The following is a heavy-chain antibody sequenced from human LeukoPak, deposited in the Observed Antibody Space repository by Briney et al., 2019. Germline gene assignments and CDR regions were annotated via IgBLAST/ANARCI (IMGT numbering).Heavy chain of an antibody. D-gene: IGHD3-10*01. Sequence: RSGGSLRLSCAASGFTFDDYGMSWVRQTPGKGLEWVSGINWNGGSTGYADSVKGRFTISRDNAKNSLYLQMNSLRAEDTAVYYCSRVHIHYYGSGSYYIGQSRPDYYYMDVWGKGTTVTVSS. J-gene: IGHJ6*03. CDR3: SRVHIHYYGSGSYYIGQSRPDYYYMDV. CDR2: INWNGGST. CDR1: GFTFDDYG. V-gene: IGHV3-20*04.